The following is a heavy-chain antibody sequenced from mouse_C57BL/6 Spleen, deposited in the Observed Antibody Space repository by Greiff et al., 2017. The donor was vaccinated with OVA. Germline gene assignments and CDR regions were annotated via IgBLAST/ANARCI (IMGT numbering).Heavy chain of an antibody. Sequence: VTLVESGPGLVQPSQSLSITCTVSGFSLTSYGVHWVRQSPGKGLEWLGVIWSGGSTDYNAAFISRLSISKDNSKSQVFFKMNSLQADDTDIYYSARGGDYDEFMGYWGQRTSDTVSS. J-gene: IGHJ4*01. CDR3: ARGGDYDEFMGY. V-gene: IGHV2-2*01. D-gene: IGHD2-4*01. CDR1: GFSLTSYG. CDR2: IWSGGST.